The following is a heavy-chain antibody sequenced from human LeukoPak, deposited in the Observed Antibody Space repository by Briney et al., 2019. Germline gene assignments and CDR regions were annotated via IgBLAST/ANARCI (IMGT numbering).Heavy chain of an antibody. J-gene: IGHJ4*02. Sequence: GSLRLSCAASGFTFSSYSMNWVRQAPGKGLEWIGSIYYSGSTYYNPSLKSRVTISVDTSKNQFSLKLSSVTAADTAVYYCARITGIILRVLYFDYWGQGTLVTVSS. CDR3: ARITGIILRVLYFDY. D-gene: IGHD3-9*01. V-gene: IGHV4-39*07. CDR1: GFTFSSYS. CDR2: IYYSGST.